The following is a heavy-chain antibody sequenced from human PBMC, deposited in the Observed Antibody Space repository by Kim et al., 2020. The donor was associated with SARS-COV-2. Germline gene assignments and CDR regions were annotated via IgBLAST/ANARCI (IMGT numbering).Heavy chain of an antibody. CDR1: GGSISSSSYY. Sequence: SETLSLTCTVSGGSISSSSYYWGWIRQPPGKGLEWIGIIYYSGSTYYNPSLKSRVTISVDTSKNQFSLKLSSVTAADTAVYYCARHEGRWNYWLGVGGFDPWGQGTLVTVSS. J-gene: IGHJ5*02. V-gene: IGHV4-39*01. CDR3: ARHEGRWNYWLGVGGFDP. D-gene: IGHD1-7*01. CDR2: IYYSGST.